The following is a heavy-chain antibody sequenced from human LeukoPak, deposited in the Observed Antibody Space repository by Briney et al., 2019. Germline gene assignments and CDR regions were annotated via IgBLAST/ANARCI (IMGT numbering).Heavy chain of an antibody. D-gene: IGHD3-3*01. CDR1: GGSFSGYY. J-gene: IGHJ5*02. CDR3: ARFSRFTGYNWFDP. Sequence: SETLSLTCAVYGGSFSGYYWSWIRQPPGKGLEWIGEINHSGSTNYNPSLKSRVTISVDTSKNQFSLKLGSVTAADTAVYYCARFSRFTGYNWFDPWGQGTLVTVSS. CDR2: INHSGST. V-gene: IGHV4-34*01.